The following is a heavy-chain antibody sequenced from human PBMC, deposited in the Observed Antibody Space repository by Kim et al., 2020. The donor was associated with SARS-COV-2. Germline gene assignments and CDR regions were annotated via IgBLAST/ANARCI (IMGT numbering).Heavy chain of an antibody. D-gene: IGHD6-13*01. J-gene: IGHJ4*02. CDR2: ISDSGADT. CDR1: GFTFSSYG. V-gene: IGHV3-23*01. Sequence: GGSLRLSCTASGFTFSSYGMNWVRQDPGKGLEWVSSISDSGADTDYVGSVKGRFTVSRDNAKNTLYLQLNSLRAEDTAVYYCATSPAGTRGGIDYWGQGTLVTVSS. CDR3: ATSPAGTRGGIDY.